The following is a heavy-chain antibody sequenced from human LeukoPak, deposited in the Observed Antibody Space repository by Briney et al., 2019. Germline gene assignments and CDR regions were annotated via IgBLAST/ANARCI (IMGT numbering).Heavy chain of an antibody. D-gene: IGHD3-22*01. CDR2: ISAYNGNT. Sequence: ASVKVSCKASGYTFTSYGISWVRQAPGQGLEWMGWISAYNGNTNYAQKLQGRVTMTTDTSTSTAYMELRSLRSDDTAVYYCARDHYYDSSGFGYYYGMDVWGQGTTVTVSS. CDR3: ARDHYYDSSGFGYYYGMDV. J-gene: IGHJ6*02. V-gene: IGHV1-18*01. CDR1: GYTFTSYG.